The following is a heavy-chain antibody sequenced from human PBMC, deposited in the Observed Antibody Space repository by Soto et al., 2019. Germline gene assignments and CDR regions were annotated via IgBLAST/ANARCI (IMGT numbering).Heavy chain of an antibody. CDR1: GFTFSSYA. CDR3: AKADCRETHRYVRDY. CDR2: ISGSGGST. D-gene: IGHD3-10*02. J-gene: IGHJ4*02. Sequence: EVQLLESGGDLVQPGGSLRLSCAASGFTFSSYAMSWVRQAPGKGLEWVSIISGSGGSTSYADSVKGRFTISRDSSKSTLYLQMNSLRADDTAVYYCAKADCRETHRYVRDYWGQGTLVTVSS. V-gene: IGHV3-23*01.